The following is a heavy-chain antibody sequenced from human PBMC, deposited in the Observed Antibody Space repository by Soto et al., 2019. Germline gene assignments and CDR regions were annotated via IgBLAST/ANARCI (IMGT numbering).Heavy chain of an antibody. V-gene: IGHV4-30-2*01. D-gene: IGHD3-9*01. J-gene: IGHJ6*02. CDR2: IYHSGST. CDR1: GTSVSRDGYS. Sequence: LCLTFAVSGTSVSRDGYSCSWIRQPQGKGLEWIGYIYHSGSTYYNPSLKSRVTISVDRSKNQFSLKLSSVTAADTAVYYCARQTGTYYYYYGMDVWGQGTTVTVSS. CDR3: ARQTGTYYYYYGMDV.